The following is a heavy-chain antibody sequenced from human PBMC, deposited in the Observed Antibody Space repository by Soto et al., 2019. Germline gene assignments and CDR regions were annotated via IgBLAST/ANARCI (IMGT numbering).Heavy chain of an antibody. D-gene: IGHD2-15*01. CDR3: ASALGCSGCSCYSVR. J-gene: IGHJ4*02. CDR2: INHSVST. V-gene: IGHV4-34*01. Sequence: SETLSLTGAVYGRSFSGYYWSWIRQPPGKGLEWIGEINHSVSTNYNPSLKTRVTISVDTSKNQFSLKLSSVTAADTAVYYCASALGCSGCSCYSVRWGQGTLVTVSS. CDR1: GRSFSGYY.